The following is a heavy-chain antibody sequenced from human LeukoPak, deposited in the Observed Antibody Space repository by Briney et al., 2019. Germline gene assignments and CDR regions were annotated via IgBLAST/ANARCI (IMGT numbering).Heavy chain of an antibody. D-gene: IGHD3-22*01. Sequence: PSETLSLTCTVSGGSISISSYYWGWIRQPPGKGLEWIGSIYYSGSTYYNPSLKSRVTISVDTSKNQFSLKLSSVTAADTAVYYCARQDDSSGYYYVSAFDIWGQGTMVTVSS. CDR2: IYYSGST. J-gene: IGHJ3*02. V-gene: IGHV4-39*01. CDR1: GGSISISSYY. CDR3: ARQDDSSGYYYVSAFDI.